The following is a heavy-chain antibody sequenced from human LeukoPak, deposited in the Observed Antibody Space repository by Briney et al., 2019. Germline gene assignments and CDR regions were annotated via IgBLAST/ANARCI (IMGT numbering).Heavy chain of an antibody. CDR1: GGSISSGDYY. J-gene: IGHJ4*02. V-gene: IGHV4-30-4*08. CDR3: AREHTGTRGPDY. D-gene: IGHD1-7*01. Sequence: SETLSLTCTVSGGSISSGDYYWSWIRQPPGKGLEWIGYIYYSGSTYYNPSLKSRVTISVDTSKNQFSLKLSSVTAADTAVYYCAREHTGTRGPDYWGQGTLVTVSS. CDR2: IYYSGST.